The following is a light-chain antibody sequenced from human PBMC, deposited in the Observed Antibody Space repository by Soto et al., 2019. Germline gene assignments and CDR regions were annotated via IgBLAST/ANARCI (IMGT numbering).Light chain of an antibody. CDR2: EGS. Sequence: QSVLTQPASVSGSPGQSITISCTGTSSEVGSYNLVSWYQQHPGKAPKLMIYEGSKRPSGVSNRFSGSKSGNTASLTISGLQAEDEADYYCCSYAGSSTLVFGTGIKVTVL. V-gene: IGLV2-23*01. CDR1: SSEVGSYNL. J-gene: IGLJ1*01. CDR3: CSYAGSSTLV.